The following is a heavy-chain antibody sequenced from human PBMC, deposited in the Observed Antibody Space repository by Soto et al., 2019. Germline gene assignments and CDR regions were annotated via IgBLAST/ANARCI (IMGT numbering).Heavy chain of an antibody. Sequence: ASVKVSCTASGYTFTSYGISWVRQAPGQGLEWMGWISAYNGNTNYAQKLQGRVTMTTDTSTSTAYMELRSLRSDDTAVYYCARERYYDSSGYYDYWGQGTLVTVSS. J-gene: IGHJ4*02. D-gene: IGHD3-22*01. V-gene: IGHV1-18*04. CDR2: ISAYNGNT. CDR1: GYTFTSYG. CDR3: ARERYYDSSGYYDY.